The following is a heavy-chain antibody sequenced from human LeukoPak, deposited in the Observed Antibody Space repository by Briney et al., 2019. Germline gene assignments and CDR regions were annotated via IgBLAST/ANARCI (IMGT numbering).Heavy chain of an antibody. CDR3: AKVRAITMVRGAHSPMDV. CDR1: GFTFSSYG. D-gene: IGHD3-10*01. J-gene: IGHJ6*02. Sequence: PVGSLRLSCAASGFTFSSYGMHWVRQAPGKGLEWVAVISYDGSNKYYADSVKGRFTISRDNSKNTLYLQMNSLRAEDTAVYYCAKVRAITMVRGAHSPMDVWGQGTTVTVSS. CDR2: ISYDGSNK. V-gene: IGHV3-30*18.